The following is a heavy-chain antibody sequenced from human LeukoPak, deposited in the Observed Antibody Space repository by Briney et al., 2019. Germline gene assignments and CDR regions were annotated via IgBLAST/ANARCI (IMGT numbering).Heavy chain of an antibody. CDR3: ARGTDIAAGSYYFQH. V-gene: IGHV1-46*01. J-gene: IGHJ1*01. CDR1: GYTFTSYG. Sequence: ASVKVSCKASGYTFTSYGISWVRQAPGQGLEWMGIINPSGGSTSYAQKFQGRVTMTRDTSTSTVYMELSSLRSEDTAVYYCARGTDIAAGSYYFQHWGQGTLVTVSS. CDR2: INPSGGST. D-gene: IGHD6-25*01.